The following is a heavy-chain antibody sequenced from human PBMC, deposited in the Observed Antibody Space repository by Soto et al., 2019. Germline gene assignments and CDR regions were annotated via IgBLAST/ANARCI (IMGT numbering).Heavy chain of an antibody. CDR2: INADSGDT. D-gene: IGHD3-9*01. Sequence: QAHLVQSGAEVRKPGASVKVSCQALEHTSTIYYIHWVRQALGQGREWMGWINADSGDTTYAEDFRGRVTFTRDTSTSTFHMELSRLRLDDTAMYFCATRDYDILTGYLHIWGQGTLITVSS. J-gene: IGHJ1*01. CDR1: EHTSTIYY. CDR3: ATRDYDILTGYLHI. V-gene: IGHV1-2*02.